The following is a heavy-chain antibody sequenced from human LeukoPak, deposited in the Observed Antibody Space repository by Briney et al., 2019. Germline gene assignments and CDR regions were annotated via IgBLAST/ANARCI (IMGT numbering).Heavy chain of an antibody. CDR3: ARVKGNIVIVPAALSADAFDI. V-gene: IGHV1-18*01. CDR1: GYTFTSYG. D-gene: IGHD2-2*01. Sequence: GASVKVSCKASGYTFTSYGISWVRQGPGQRLEWMGWISAYNGNTNYVQNLQGRVTMTTDTSTSTVYMELRSLRSDDTAVYYCARVKGNIVIVPAALSADAFDIWGQGTMVTVSS. J-gene: IGHJ3*02. CDR2: ISAYNGNT.